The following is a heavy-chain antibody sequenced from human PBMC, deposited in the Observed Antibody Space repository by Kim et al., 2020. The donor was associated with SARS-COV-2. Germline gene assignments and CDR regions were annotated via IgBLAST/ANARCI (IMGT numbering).Heavy chain of an antibody. V-gene: IGHV3-23*01. Sequence: DSVKARFTITRDTSNNTLYLHMNSLRGEDTAVYFCATEPTEIDGYYQDYWGQGTLVTVSS. D-gene: IGHD3-3*01. CDR3: ATEPTEIDGYYQDY. J-gene: IGHJ4*02.